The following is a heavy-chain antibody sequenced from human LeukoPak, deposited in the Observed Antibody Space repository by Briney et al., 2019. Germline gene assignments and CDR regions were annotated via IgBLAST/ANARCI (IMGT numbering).Heavy chain of an antibody. J-gene: IGHJ4*02. V-gene: IGHV4-34*01. CDR1: GGSFSGYY. Sequence: SETLSLTCAVYGGSFSGYYWRWLRQPPGKGLEWIGEINHSGSINSNPSLKSRVTISVDTSKNQFSLKLSSVTAADTAVYYCASLRERSYYARGFDYWGRGTLVTVSS. CDR3: ASLRERSYYARGFDY. D-gene: IGHD1-26*01. CDR2: INHSGSI.